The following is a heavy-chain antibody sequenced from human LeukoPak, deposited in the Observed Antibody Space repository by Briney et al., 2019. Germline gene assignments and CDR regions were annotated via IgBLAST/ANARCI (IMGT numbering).Heavy chain of an antibody. D-gene: IGHD4-17*01. CDR2: ISGNENNP. CDR1: GYIFTDFG. Sequence: ASVKVSCKASGYIFTDFGTSWVRQAPGQGLEWMGWISGNENNPNYEPKFQGRIAMTTGTSTSTAYMELRRLTSDDTAVYCARAPTVTPDYWGQGTLVTVSA. V-gene: IGHV1-18*04. CDR3: RAPTVTPDY. J-gene: IGHJ4*02.